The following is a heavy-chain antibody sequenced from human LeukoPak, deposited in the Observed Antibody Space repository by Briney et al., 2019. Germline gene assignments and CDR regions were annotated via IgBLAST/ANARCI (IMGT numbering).Heavy chain of an antibody. D-gene: IGHD3-9*01. V-gene: IGHV3-9*01. CDR1: GFTFDDYA. CDR3: AKGSLRYFDWLGVPFN. Sequence: PEGSLRLSCAASGFTFDDYAMHWVRQAPGKGLEWVSGISWNSGSIGYADSVKGRFTISRDNAKNSLYLQMNSLRAEDTALYYCAKGSLRYFDWLGVPFNWGQGTLVTVSS. CDR2: ISWNSGSI. J-gene: IGHJ4*02.